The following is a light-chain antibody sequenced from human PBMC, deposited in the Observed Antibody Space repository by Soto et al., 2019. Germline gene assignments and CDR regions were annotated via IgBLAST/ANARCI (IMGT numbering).Light chain of an antibody. Sequence: EIVLTQSPDTLSLSPGERATLSCRASQSVSGYLGWYQQKPGQAPRLLIYDASNRAYGVPARFSGSGSGTDFTLTISSLEPEDVAVYYCQQRDNWPRTFGQGTKVEIK. CDR3: QQRDNWPRT. V-gene: IGKV3-11*01. CDR2: DAS. J-gene: IGKJ2*01. CDR1: QSVSGY.